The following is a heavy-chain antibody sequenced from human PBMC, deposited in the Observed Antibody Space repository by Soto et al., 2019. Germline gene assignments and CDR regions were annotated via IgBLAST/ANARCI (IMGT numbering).Heavy chain of an antibody. Sequence: ASVKVSCKASGYTFSNFGISWVRQAPGEGLEWMGWISPNSEKTKIAQRFQGRVTMTTDISTSTSYLELRGLTSEDTAVYYCARDHAYLYYWGQGTLVTVSS. CDR2: ISPNSEKT. CDR1: GYTFSNFG. J-gene: IGHJ4*02. D-gene: IGHD2-21*01. CDR3: ARDHAYLYY. V-gene: IGHV1-18*01.